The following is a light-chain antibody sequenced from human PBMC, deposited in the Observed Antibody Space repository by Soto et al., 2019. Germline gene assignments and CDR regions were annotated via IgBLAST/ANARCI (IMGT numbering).Light chain of an antibody. Sequence: QSALTQPASVSGSLGQSITISCSGTSSDVGAYNYVSWYQQYPGKAPKLMIYHVTDRPSGVSTRFSGSKSGNTASLTISGLQAEDEADYYCCSYTTSNTFVFGTGTKLTVL. V-gene: IGLV2-14*01. CDR3: CSYTTSNTFV. J-gene: IGLJ1*01. CDR2: HVT. CDR1: SSDVGAYNY.